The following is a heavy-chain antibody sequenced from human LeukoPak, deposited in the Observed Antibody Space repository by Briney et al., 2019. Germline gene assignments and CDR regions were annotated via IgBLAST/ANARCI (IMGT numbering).Heavy chain of an antibody. J-gene: IGHJ4*02. CDR1: GYTFTSYG. Sequence: ASVKVSCKAPGYTFTSYGISWVRQAPGQGLEWMGWISTYNANTNYAQKLQGRVTMTRDTSTDTAYMELRSLRSDDTAVYYCARGGWYYYDSSGYYLDYWGQGTLVTVSS. D-gene: IGHD3-22*01. CDR3: ARGGWYYYDSSGYYLDY. V-gene: IGHV1-18*01. CDR2: ISTYNANT.